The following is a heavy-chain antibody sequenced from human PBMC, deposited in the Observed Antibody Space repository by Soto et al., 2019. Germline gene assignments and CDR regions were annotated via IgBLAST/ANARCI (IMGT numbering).Heavy chain of an antibody. CDR3: ARRNPVPTEDGYYYGIDV. J-gene: IGHJ6*02. CDR1: GGSIGSGGYY. D-gene: IGHD4-17*01. CDR2: IYYSGRT. V-gene: IGHV4-31*03. Sequence: SETLSLNCTVSGGSIGSGGYYWSWIRQHPGKGLEWIGYIYYSGRTYYKLSLKSRVTISVCTSENQFSLKLRSVTAVDTAEYHCARRNPVPTEDGYYYGIDVSGQGTTVTVSS.